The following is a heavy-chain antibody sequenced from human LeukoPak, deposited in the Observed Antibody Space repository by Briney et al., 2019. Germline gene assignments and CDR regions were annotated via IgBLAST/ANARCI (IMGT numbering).Heavy chain of an antibody. V-gene: IGHV4-61*02. CDR2: IYSSGST. J-gene: IGHJ4*02. Sequence: PSQTLSLTCTVSGGSISSGSYYWSWIRQPAGKGLEWIGRIYSSGSTNYNPSLKSRVTISVDTSKNQFSLKLSSVTAADTAVYYCARRAAISSRADYWGQGTLVTVSS. CDR3: ARRAAISSRADY. D-gene: IGHD2-2*02. CDR1: GGSISSGSYY.